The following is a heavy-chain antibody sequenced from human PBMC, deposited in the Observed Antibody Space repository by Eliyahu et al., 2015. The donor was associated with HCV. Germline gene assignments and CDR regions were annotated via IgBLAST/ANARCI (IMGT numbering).Heavy chain of an antibody. Sequence: QVQLQQWGAGLLKPSETLSLTCAVYGGSFSGYYWSWIRQPPGKGLEWIGEINHSGSTNYNPSLKSRVTISVDTSKNQFSLKLSSVTAADTAVYYCGGRGSSGYLRIFDYWGQGTLVTVSS. J-gene: IGHJ4*02. CDR1: GGSFSGYY. CDR3: GGRGSSGYLRIFDY. D-gene: IGHD3-22*01. V-gene: IGHV4-34*01. CDR2: INHSGST.